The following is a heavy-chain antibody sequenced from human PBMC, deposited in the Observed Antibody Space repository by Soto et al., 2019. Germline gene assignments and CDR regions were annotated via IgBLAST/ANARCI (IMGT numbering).Heavy chain of an antibody. Sequence: ASVKVSCKASGYTVTGYYMHGVQQAPGQGLEWMGCIYPNSGGTNYAQKFQGWVTITRDTSISTAYMELSRLRSDDTAVYYCARFVPAGYYLDYWGQGTLVTVSS. CDR1: GYTVTGYY. J-gene: IGHJ4*02. V-gene: IGHV1-2*04. CDR2: IYPNSGGT. CDR3: ARFVPAGYYLDY.